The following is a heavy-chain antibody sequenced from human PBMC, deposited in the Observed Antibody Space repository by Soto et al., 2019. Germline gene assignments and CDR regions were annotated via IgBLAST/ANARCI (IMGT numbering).Heavy chain of an antibody. D-gene: IGHD3-9*01. J-gene: IGHJ6*03. V-gene: IGHV1-69*02. Sequence: SVKVSCKASGGTFSSYTISWVRQAPGQGLEWMGRIIPILGIANYAQKFQGRVTITADKSTSTAYMELSSLRSEDTAVYYCARSANYDILTGYWISPPLGYMDVWGKGTTVTVSS. CDR1: GGTFSSYT. CDR2: IIPILGIA. CDR3: ARSANYDILTGYWISPPLGYMDV.